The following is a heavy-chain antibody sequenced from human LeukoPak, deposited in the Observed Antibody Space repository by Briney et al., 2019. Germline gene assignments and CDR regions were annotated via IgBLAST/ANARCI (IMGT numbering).Heavy chain of an antibody. D-gene: IGHD6-13*01. CDR2: IYYSGTT. V-gene: IGHV4-59*01. J-gene: IGHJ4*02. CDR1: GGSISSYY. CDR3: ARGVYIAAAQYGY. Sequence: SETLSLTCTVSGGSISSYYWCWIRQPPGKGLEWIGYIYYSGTTNYNPSLKSRVTISVDTSKNQFSLKLSSVTAADTAVYYCARGVYIAAAQYGYWGQGTLVTVSS.